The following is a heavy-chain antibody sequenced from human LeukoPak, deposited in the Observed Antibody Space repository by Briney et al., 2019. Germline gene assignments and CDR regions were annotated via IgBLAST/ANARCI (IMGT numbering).Heavy chain of an antibody. CDR3: ARDPTPRITIFGVVPSLGY. V-gene: IGHV1-69*13. Sequence: SVKVSCKAAGYTFTGYYMFWVRQAPGQGLEWMGGIIPIFGTANYAQKFQGRVTITADESTSTAYMELSSLRSEDTAVYYCARDPTPRITIFGVVPSLGYWGQGTLVTVSS. D-gene: IGHD3-3*01. CDR2: IIPIFGTA. J-gene: IGHJ4*02. CDR1: GYTFTGYY.